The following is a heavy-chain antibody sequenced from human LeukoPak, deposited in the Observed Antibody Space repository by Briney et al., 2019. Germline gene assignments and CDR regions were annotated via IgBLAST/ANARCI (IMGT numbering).Heavy chain of an antibody. J-gene: IGHJ4*02. CDR1: GASISSSRSF. V-gene: IGHV4-39*01. Sequence: SSETLSLTCTVSGASISSSRSFWGWIRQPPGKGLEWIVSIFSGGNTYYNPSLNSRVSISIDTSKNQFSLRLSSVTAADTAFYFCARPQLGSSAGYVDYWGQGILVTVSS. D-gene: IGHD3-9*01. CDR3: ARPQLGSSAGYVDY. CDR2: IFSGGNT.